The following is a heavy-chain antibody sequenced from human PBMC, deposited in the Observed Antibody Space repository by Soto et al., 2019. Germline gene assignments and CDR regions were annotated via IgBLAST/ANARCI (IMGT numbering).Heavy chain of an antibody. CDR3: PRAAAYGVWFAGGNFHL. D-gene: IGHD6-25*01. V-gene: IGHV3-48*03. CDR2: ISGSGDTI. Sequence: GGSLRLSCEASGFTFGSFQMNWVRQAPGRXLEWISHISGSGDTIYYADSVKGRFTISRDNAKDSLALHMNSLRAEDTGVYFRPRAAAYGVWFAGGNFHLWGRGTQVTVPS. CDR1: GFTFGSFQ. J-gene: IGHJ2*01.